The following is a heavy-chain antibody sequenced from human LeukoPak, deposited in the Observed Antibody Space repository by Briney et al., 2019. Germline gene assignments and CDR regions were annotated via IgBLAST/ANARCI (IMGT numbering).Heavy chain of an antibody. Sequence: HGESLKISGKGSGYSFPNFWIGWVRQMPGKGLEWLGIIYPGDSDTRYGPSFQGQVTISADKSITTAYLQWNSLKASDTAIYYCTRRRKETYNSYCFDSWGQGTLVTVS. D-gene: IGHD1-1*01. J-gene: IGHJ4*02. CDR2: IYPGDSDT. V-gene: IGHV5-51*01. CDR3: TRRRKETYNSYCFDS. CDR1: GYSFPNFW.